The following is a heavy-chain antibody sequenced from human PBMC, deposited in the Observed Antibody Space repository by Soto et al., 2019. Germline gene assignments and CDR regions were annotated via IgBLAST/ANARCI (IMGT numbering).Heavy chain of an antibody. V-gene: IGHV4-39*02. CDR1: GGSISSSSYY. J-gene: IGHJ5*02. Sequence: PSETLSLTCTVSGGSISSSSYYWGWIRQPPGKGLEWIGSIYYSGSTYYNPSLKSRVTISVDTSKNQFSLKLSSVTAADTAVYYCARELTNWNWFDPWGQGTLVTVSS. CDR2: IYYSGST. CDR3: ARELTNWNWFDP. D-gene: IGHD3-9*01.